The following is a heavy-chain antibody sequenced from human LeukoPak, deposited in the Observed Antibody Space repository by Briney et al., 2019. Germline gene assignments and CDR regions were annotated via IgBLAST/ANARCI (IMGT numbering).Heavy chain of an antibody. CDR2: LSSSGGST. J-gene: IGHJ4*02. D-gene: IGHD4-17*01. CDR1: GFFFSNYD. Sequence: GGSLRLSCVASGFFFSNYDMNWVRQAPGKGLEWVSGLSSSGGSTFYADSVKGRFTISRDNSKNTVYLQMNSLRGEDTAIYYCARGVTVTTDFWGQGTLVTVSS. CDR3: ARGVTVTTDF. V-gene: IGHV3-23*01.